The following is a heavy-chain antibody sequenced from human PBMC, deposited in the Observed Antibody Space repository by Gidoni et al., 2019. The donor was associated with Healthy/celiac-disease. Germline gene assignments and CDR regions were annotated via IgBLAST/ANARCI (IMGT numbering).Heavy chain of an antibody. J-gene: IGHJ1*01. D-gene: IGHD1-26*01. Sequence: VQLLESGGDLRQPAGSLRLSSAALRFTFSSYAMSWVRKASGKGLEEASPISGSGGSTYYADSVKGRFTISRDNSKNTLYLQMNSLRAEDTAVYYCATQVGATAHFQHWGQCTLVTVSS. V-gene: IGHV3-23*01. CDR2: ISGSGGST. CDR1: RFTFSSYA. CDR3: ATQVGATAHFQH.